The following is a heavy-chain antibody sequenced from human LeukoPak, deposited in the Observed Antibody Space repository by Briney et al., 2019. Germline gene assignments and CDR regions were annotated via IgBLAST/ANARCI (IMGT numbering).Heavy chain of an antibody. D-gene: IGHD6-19*01. CDR3: ARATVIGTVPVPGFLDV. J-gene: IGHJ6*04. CDR1: GFTFSSYD. Sequence: RGSLRLSCAASGFTFSSYDMHWVRQVAGKGLEWVSSIGTIGDTFYPGSVKGRFTISRENAKNSLYLQMNSLRAGDTAVYYCARATVIGTVPVPGFLDVWGKGTTVTVSS. CDR2: IGTIGDT. V-gene: IGHV3-13*01.